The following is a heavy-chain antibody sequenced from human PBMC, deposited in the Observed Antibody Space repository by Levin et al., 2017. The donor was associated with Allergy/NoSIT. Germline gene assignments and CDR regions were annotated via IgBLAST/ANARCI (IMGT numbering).Heavy chain of an antibody. CDR2: TSAYNGHT. D-gene: IGHD6-13*01. V-gene: IGHV1-18*01. J-gene: IGHJ4*02. CDR1: GFTFLSSG. CDR3: ARDRLRYSSTPTFDY. Sequence: ASVKVSCKASGFTFLSSGVSWVRQAPGQGLEWMGWTSAYNGHTNYAQKVQGRVTMTTDTSTSTAYMELRSLRSDDTAVYYGARDRLRYSSTPTFDYWGQGTLVTVSS.